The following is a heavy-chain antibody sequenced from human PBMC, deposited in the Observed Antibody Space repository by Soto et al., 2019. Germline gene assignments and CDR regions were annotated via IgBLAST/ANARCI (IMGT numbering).Heavy chain of an antibody. Sequence: SETLSLTCTVSGGSISSYYWSWIRQPPGKGLEWIGYIYYSGSTNYNPSLKSRVTISVDTSKNQFSLKLSSVTAADTAVYYCARYRADSPRFDYWGQGTLVTVSS. CDR2: IYYSGST. CDR1: GGSISSYY. CDR3: ARYRADSPRFDY. J-gene: IGHJ4*02. D-gene: IGHD2-15*01. V-gene: IGHV4-59*01.